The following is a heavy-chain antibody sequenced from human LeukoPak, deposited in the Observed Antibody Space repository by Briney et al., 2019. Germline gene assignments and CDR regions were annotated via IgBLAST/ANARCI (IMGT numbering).Heavy chain of an antibody. Sequence: SETLSLTCTISGGSISNYYWSWIRKPAAKGREWMGRFYASGGTNYNPSLKSRVTMSVDTYKNQFSLKLSSVTAADTGVYYCARGGGAYLRFDPWGQGTMVTVSS. CDR3: ARGGGAYLRFDP. CDR1: GGSISNYY. D-gene: IGHD2/OR15-2a*01. V-gene: IGHV4-4*07. J-gene: IGHJ5*01. CDR2: FYASGGT.